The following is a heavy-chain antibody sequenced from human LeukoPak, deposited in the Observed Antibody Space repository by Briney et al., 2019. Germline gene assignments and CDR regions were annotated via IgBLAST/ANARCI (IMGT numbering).Heavy chain of an antibody. Sequence: SETLSLTCTVSGRSITSYYWSWIRQPPGKGLEWIGYIYYSASTNYNPSLKSRVTISVDTSKNQFSLNLTSVTAADTARYYCARGGGYGDYVDYWGRGTLVTVSS. CDR1: GRSITSYY. J-gene: IGHJ4*02. V-gene: IGHV4-59*01. CDR2: IYYSAST. CDR3: ARGGGYGDYVDY. D-gene: IGHD5-12*01.